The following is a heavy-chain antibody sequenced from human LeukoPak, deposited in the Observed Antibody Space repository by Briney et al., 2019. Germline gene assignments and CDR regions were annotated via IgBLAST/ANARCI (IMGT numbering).Heavy chain of an antibody. V-gene: IGHV3-23*01. CDR1: GFTFSSYA. J-gene: IGHJ3*02. Sequence: GGSLRLSCAASGFTFSSYAMNWVRQAPGRGLEWVSAISGSGDITYYADSVKGRFTISRDNSKNTLYLQMSSLRAEDTAIYYCAKLPDLHAFDIWGHGTMVTVSS. D-gene: IGHD1-14*01. CDR2: ISGSGDIT. CDR3: AKLPDLHAFDI.